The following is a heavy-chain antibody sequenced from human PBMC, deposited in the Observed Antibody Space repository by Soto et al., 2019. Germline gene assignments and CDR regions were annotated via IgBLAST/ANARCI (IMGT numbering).Heavy chain of an antibody. CDR1: GYTFVNYW. Sequence: PGESLKISCKGSGYTFVNYWIGWVRQMPGKGLEWMGTIYPGDSDTRYSPSFEGQVTISADEPINTAYLQWSSLQPSDTAVYYCVRPLGLQSNYGVDVWGQGTAVTVSS. V-gene: IGHV5-51*01. J-gene: IGHJ6*02. CDR2: IYPGDSDT. CDR3: VRPLGLQSNYGVDV. D-gene: IGHD4-4*01.